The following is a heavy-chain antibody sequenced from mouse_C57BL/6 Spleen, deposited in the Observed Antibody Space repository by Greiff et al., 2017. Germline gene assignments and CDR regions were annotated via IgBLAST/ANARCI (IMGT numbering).Heavy chain of an antibody. D-gene: IGHD1-1*01. V-gene: IGHV14-1*01. CDR3: TTSITTVVFDY. J-gene: IGHJ2*01. Sequence: VQLQQSGAELVRPGASVKLSCTASGFNIKDYYMHWVKQRPEQGLEWSGRIDPEDGDTEYAPKFQGKATMTADTSSNTAYLQLSSLTSEDTAVYYCTTSITTVVFDYWGQGTTLTVSS. CDR1: GFNIKDYY. CDR2: IDPEDGDT.